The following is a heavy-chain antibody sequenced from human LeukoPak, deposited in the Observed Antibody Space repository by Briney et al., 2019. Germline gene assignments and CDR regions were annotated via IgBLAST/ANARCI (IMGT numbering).Heavy chain of an antibody. J-gene: IGHJ4*02. Sequence: PGGSLRLSCAASGFTFSSYAMHWVRQAPGKGLEWVAVISYDGSNKYYADSVKGRFTISRDNSKNTLYLQMNSLRAEDTAVYYCARDYYGSGYGYWGQGTLVTVSS. V-gene: IGHV3-30-3*01. CDR1: GFTFSSYA. CDR3: ARDYYGSGYGY. D-gene: IGHD3-10*01. CDR2: ISYDGSNK.